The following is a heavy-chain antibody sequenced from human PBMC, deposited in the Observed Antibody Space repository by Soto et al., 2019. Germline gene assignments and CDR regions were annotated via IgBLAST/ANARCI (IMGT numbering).Heavy chain of an antibody. CDR1: GGSFSGYY. J-gene: IGHJ4*02. V-gene: IGHV4-34*01. D-gene: IGHD3-10*01. CDR2: INHSGST. CDR3: AVGGSGSYTRRFDY. Sequence: SETLSLTCAVYGGSFSGYYWSWIRQPPGKGLEWIGEINHSGSTNYNPSLKSRVTISVDTSKNQFSLKLSSVTAADTAVYYCAVGGSGSYTRRFDYWGQGTLVTVSS.